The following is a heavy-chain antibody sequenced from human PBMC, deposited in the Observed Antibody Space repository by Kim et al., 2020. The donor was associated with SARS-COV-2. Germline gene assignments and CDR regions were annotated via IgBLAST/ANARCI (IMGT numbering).Heavy chain of an antibody. CDR3: ARETTTITMRMGYFDY. D-gene: IGHD3-22*01. Sequence: SETLSLTCTVSGGSISSGGYYWSWIRQHPGKGLEWIGYIYYSGSTYYNPSLKSRVTISVDTSKNQFSLKLSSVTAADTAVYYCARETTTITMRMGYFDYWGQGTLVTVSS. V-gene: IGHV4-31*03. CDR2: IYYSGST. J-gene: IGHJ4*02. CDR1: GGSISSGGYY.